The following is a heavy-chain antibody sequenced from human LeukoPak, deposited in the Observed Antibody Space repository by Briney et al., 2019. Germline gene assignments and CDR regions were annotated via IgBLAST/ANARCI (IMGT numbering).Heavy chain of an antibody. V-gene: IGHV4/OR15-8*01. Sequence: PSETLSLTCSVSGSSMGDSITWGWVRQPPGKGLEWLANIHDDGRTAPNPSLRSRLTISQDRSKNQFSLKVSSVTAADTAFYYCAKVLTAAGLDLWGQEILVTVSS. CDR3: AKVLTAAGLDL. CDR1: GSSMGDSIT. J-gene: IGHJ5*02. D-gene: IGHD6-25*01. CDR2: IHDDGRT.